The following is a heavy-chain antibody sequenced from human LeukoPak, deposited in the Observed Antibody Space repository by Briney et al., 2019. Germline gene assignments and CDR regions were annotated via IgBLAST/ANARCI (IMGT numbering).Heavy chain of an antibody. J-gene: IGHJ4*02. CDR2: ISAYNGNT. CDR3: ARGRAMYYYDSSGYSDY. Sequence: ASVKVSCKASGYTFTSYGISWVRQAPGQGLEWMGWISAYNGNTNYAQKLQGRVTMTTDKSTSTAYMELRSLRSDDTAVYYCARGRAMYYYDSSGYSDYWGQGTLVTVSS. CDR1: GYTFTSYG. D-gene: IGHD3-22*01. V-gene: IGHV1-18*01.